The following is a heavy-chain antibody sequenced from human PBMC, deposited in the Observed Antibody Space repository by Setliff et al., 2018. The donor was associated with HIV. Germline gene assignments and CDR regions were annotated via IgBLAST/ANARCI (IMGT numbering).Heavy chain of an antibody. J-gene: IGHJ4*01. CDR2: IKKDGSGK. CDR3: ASSRPPDDSSGYLDH. D-gene: IGHD3-22*01. V-gene: IGHV3-7*03. Sequence: GGSLRLSCAASGFTFSNSWMTWVRQAPGKGLEWVANIKKDGSGKFYVDSVKGRFAISRDNAKNSLNLEMNSLRAEDTAIYYCASSRPPDDSSGYLDHWGQGTLVTVSS. CDR1: GFTFSNSW.